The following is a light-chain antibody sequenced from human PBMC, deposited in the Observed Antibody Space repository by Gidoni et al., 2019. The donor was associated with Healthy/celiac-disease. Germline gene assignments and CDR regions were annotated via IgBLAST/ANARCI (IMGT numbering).Light chain of an antibody. CDR2: GAS. V-gene: IGKV3-20*01. CDR3: QQCGSSPGT. CDR1: QSVSSSY. Sequence: EIVLTPSPGTLSLSPGERATPPCRAGQSVSSSYLAWYQQKPGQAPRLLIYGASNRATGIPDRFSGSGSGTDFTLTISRLEPEDFAVYYCQQCGSSPGTFGQGTKVEIK. J-gene: IGKJ1*01.